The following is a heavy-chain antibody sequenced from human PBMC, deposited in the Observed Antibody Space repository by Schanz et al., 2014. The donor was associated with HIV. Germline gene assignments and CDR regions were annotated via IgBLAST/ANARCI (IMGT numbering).Heavy chain of an antibody. CDR1: GGSFSSYA. V-gene: IGHV1-69*06. J-gene: IGHJ3*02. D-gene: IGHD3-9*01. CDR3: AREKFSTLTGYPQNAFDI. Sequence: QVQLVQSGAEVKKPGSSVKVSCKASGGSFSSYAINWVRQAPGQGLEWMGGIIPIFGTANYAQKFQGRVTITADKSTSTAYMELSSLRSEDTAVYYCAREKFSTLTGYPQNAFDIWGPGTMVTVSS. CDR2: IIPIFGTA.